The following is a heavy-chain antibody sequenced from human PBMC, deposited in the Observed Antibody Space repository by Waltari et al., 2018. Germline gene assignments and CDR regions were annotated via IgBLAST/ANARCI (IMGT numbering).Heavy chain of an antibody. J-gene: IGHJ5*02. V-gene: IGHV3-30*02. D-gene: IGHD3-10*01. CDR2: ADGSKT. CDR3: AKDAFGNTYLDH. Sequence: QVQLVESGGGVVQPGMSLRLSCAASGFSLSNFGMHWVRQAPGKGQEWVALADGSKTDYADSVRGRFTISRDNSKNTLYLDINNLRVDDTGIYYCAKDAFGNTYLDHWGQGTVVTVSS. CDR1: GFSLSNFG.